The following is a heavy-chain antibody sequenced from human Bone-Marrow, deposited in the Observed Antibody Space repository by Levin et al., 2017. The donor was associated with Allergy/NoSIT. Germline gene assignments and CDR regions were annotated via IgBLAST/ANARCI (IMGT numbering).Heavy chain of an antibody. D-gene: IGHD3-22*01. CDR3: ARIYDSTGYYSGIGTFDV. V-gene: IGHV3-7*01. CDR2: IHLDGSEK. J-gene: IGHJ3*01. CDR1: AFTFDAYW. Sequence: GGSLRLSCVATAFTFDAYWMTWVRQAPGKGLEWVANIHLDGSEKYYVDSVKGRFTIFRDNAKNSLYLQMNSLRAEDTAVYYCARIYDSTGYYSGIGTFDVWGRGTLVTVSS.